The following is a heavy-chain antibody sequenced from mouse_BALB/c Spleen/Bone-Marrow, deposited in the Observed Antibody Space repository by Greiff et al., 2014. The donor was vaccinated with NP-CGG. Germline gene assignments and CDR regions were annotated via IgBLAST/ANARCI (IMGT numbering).Heavy chain of an antibody. Sequence: EVHLVESGGGLVQPGGSRKLSCAASGFTFSSFGMRWVRQAPEKGLEWVAYISSGSSTIYYADTVKGRFTISRDNPKNTLFLQMTSLRSEDTAMYYCARGGNFAWFAYWGQGTLVTVSA. J-gene: IGHJ3*01. CDR1: GFTFSSFG. D-gene: IGHD2-1*01. CDR3: ARGGNFAWFAY. V-gene: IGHV5-17*02. CDR2: ISSGSSTI.